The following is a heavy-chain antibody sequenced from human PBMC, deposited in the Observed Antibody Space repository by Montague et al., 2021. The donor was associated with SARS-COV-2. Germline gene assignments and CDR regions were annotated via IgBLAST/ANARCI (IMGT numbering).Heavy chain of an antibody. D-gene: IGHD3-22*01. CDR2: IYYSGRT. CDR1: GGSISSYY. Sequence: SETLSLTRTVSGGSISSYYWNWIRQPPVKGLEWIGYIYYSGRTNYNPSLKSRVTISVDTSKNQFSLKLSSVTAADTAVYYCARGGGSGYRYYFDYWGQGSLVTVSS. J-gene: IGHJ4*02. V-gene: IGHV4-59*01. CDR3: ARGGGSGYRYYFDY.